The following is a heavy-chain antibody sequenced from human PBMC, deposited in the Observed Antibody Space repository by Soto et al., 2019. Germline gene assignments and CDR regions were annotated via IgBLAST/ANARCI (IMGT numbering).Heavy chain of an antibody. CDR3: ARGGATLVRGVLRTGYYGMDV. D-gene: IGHD3-10*01. Sequence: QVQLVQSGAEVKKPGSSVKVSCKASGGTFSSYAISWVRQAPGQGLEWMGVIIPIFGTTNYAQKFQGRVTITADESTTIAYMELSSLGSEDTAVYYCARGGATLVRGVLRTGYYGMDVWGQGTTVTVSS. J-gene: IGHJ6*02. CDR2: IIPIFGTT. V-gene: IGHV1-69*01. CDR1: GGTFSSYA.